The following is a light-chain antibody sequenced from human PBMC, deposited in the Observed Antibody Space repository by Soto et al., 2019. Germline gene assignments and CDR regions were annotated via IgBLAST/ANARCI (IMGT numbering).Light chain of an antibody. CDR2: AAS. CDR3: QQVYSYPRT. CDR1: QGFSNY. V-gene: IGKV1-9*01. J-gene: IGKJ1*01. Sequence: DIQLTQSPSFLSASVGDRVTITCRASQGFSNYLAWYQQKPGKAPNLLIYAASTLQSGVPSRFSGSGSGTEFTLTITSLQPADSATYYCQQVYSYPRTFGQGTKVEIK.